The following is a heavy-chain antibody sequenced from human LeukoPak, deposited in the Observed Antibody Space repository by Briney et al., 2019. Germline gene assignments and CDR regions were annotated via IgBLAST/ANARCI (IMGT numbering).Heavy chain of an antibody. Sequence: SETLSLTCTVSGGSISSGDYYWSCIRQPPGKGLECIGYLYYSGSTNYNPSLKSRSTISVDTSKNQFSLKLSSVTAADTAVYYCAKDASTRIAARRWFDPWGQGILVTVSS. V-gene: IGHV4-61*08. D-gene: IGHD6-6*01. CDR3: AKDASTRIAARRWFDP. CDR2: LYYSGST. CDR1: GGSISSGDYY. J-gene: IGHJ5*02.